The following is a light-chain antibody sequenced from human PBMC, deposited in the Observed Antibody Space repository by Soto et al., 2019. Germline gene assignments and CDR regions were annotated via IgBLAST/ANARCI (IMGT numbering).Light chain of an antibody. J-gene: IGLJ1*01. CDR1: SSDVGSYNR. V-gene: IGLV2-18*02. Sequence: QSALTQPPSVSGSPGQSVSISCTGTSSDVGSYNRVSWYQQPPGTAPKLIIYEVTKRPSGVPDRFAGSKSGNSASLAISGLQAEDEADYYCSSYTSTSTYVFGTGTKV. CDR3: SSYTSTSTYV. CDR2: EVT.